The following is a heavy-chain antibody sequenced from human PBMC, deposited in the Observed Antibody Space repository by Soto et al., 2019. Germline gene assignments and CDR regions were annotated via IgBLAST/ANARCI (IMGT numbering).Heavy chain of an antibody. CDR3: VRDSSGQLTRYYYYYYGMDV. D-gene: IGHD6-19*01. V-gene: IGHV1-69*01. CDR1: GGTFSSYA. CDR2: IIPIFGTA. Sequence: QVQLVQSGAEVKKPGSSVKVSCKASGGTFSSYAISWVRQAPGQGLEWMGGIIPIFGTANYAQKFQGRVTITADESTSTAYMELSSLRSEDTAVYYCVRDSSGQLTRYYYYYYGMDVWGQGTTVTVSS. J-gene: IGHJ6*02.